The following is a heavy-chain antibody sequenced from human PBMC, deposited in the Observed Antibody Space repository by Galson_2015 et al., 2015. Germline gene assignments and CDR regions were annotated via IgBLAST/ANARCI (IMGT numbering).Heavy chain of an antibody. D-gene: IGHD3-10*01. J-gene: IGHJ4*02. CDR1: GFTFSSYW. Sequence: SLRLSCAASGFTFSSYWMSWIRQAPGKGLEWVANIKQDGSEKYYVDSVKGRFTISRDNAKNSLYLQMNSLRAEDTAVYYCARDQGVPLLWFSDYWGQGTLVTVSS. CDR2: IKQDGSEK. V-gene: IGHV3-7*03. CDR3: ARDQGVPLLWFSDY.